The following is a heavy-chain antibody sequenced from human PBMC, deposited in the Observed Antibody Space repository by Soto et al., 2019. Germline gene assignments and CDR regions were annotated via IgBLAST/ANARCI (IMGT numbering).Heavy chain of an antibody. CDR1: GLTFGSRA. CDR3: ARGSTDSYPGSRIFDF. V-gene: IGHV3-23*01. Sequence: PGGSLRLSCVASGLTFGSRAMSWVRQAPGEGLQWVSTITDTGGDAKYADSVRGRFVISRDNSKKTLYLQMTSLTDEDSAMYFCARGSTDSYPGSRIFDFWGRGTLVTVSS. CDR2: ITDTGGDA. J-gene: IGHJ4*02. D-gene: IGHD3-10*01.